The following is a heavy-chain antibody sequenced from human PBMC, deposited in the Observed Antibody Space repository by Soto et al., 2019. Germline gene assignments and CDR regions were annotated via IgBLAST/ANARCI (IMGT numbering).Heavy chain of an antibody. CDR3: GRGYRYGKNYHYGMDV. Sequence: EVQLLESGGALVQPGGSLRLSCAVSGFTFSTYAMSWVRQAPGKGLEWVSGIGGSGVSTYYADSVKGRFAISRDNSKNTLYLPMNSLGVEDTAVYYCGRGYRYGKNYHYGMDVWGQGTTVTVSS. CDR1: GFTFSTYA. V-gene: IGHV3-23*01. D-gene: IGHD5-18*01. J-gene: IGHJ6*02. CDR2: IGGSGVST.